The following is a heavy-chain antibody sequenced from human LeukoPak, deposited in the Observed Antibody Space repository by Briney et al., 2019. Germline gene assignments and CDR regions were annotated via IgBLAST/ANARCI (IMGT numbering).Heavy chain of an antibody. Sequence: ASVKVSCKASGYTFTSYYMHWVRQAPGQGLEWMGIINPSGGSTSYAQKFQGRVTMTRDTSTSTVYMELSSLRSEDTAVYYRARGACYYDSSGYYGAFDIWGQGTMVTVSS. CDR2: INPSGGST. V-gene: IGHV1-46*01. J-gene: IGHJ3*02. CDR1: GYTFTSYY. CDR3: ARGACYYDSSGYYGAFDI. D-gene: IGHD3-22*01.